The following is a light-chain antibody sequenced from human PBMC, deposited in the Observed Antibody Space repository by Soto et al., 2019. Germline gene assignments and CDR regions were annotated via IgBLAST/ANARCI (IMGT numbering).Light chain of an antibody. CDR1: QGISSW. CDR2: STS. CDR3: QQSNSCPFT. Sequence: DLLMTQSPSSVSASVGDRVTITCRASQGISSWLAWYQRKPGKAPELLIYSTSSLQVGVPPRFRGSGSGAEFNLTITSLQPEDFATYYCQQSNSCPFTFGPGTKVNVK. J-gene: IGKJ3*01. V-gene: IGKV1D-12*01.